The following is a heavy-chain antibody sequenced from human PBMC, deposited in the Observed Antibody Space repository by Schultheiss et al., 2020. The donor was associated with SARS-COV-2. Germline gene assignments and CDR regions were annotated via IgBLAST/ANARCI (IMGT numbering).Heavy chain of an antibody. CDR2: INHSGST. CDR3: ARDWGSSSSWWFDP. CDR1: GGSISSSSYY. D-gene: IGHD6-6*01. V-gene: IGHV4-39*07. J-gene: IGHJ5*02. Sequence: SETLSLTCTVSGGSISSSSYYWGWIRQPPGKGLEWIGEINHSGSTNYNPSLKSRVTISVDTSKNQFSLKLSSVTAADTAVYYCARDWGSSSSWWFDPWGQGTLVTVSS.